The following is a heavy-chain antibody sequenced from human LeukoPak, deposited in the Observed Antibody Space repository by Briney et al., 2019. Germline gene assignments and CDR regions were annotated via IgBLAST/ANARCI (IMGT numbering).Heavy chain of an antibody. CDR3: AGPIIWSSSWWNFDY. D-gene: IGHD6-13*01. V-gene: IGHV1-18*01. CDR2: ISAYNGNT. J-gene: IGHJ4*02. Sequence: GASVKVSCKASGYTFTSYGISWVRQAPGQGLEWMGWISAYNGNTNYVQKLQGRVTMTTDTSTSTAYMELRSLRSDDTAVYYCAGPIIWSSSWWNFDYWGQGTLVTVSS. CDR1: GYTFTSYG.